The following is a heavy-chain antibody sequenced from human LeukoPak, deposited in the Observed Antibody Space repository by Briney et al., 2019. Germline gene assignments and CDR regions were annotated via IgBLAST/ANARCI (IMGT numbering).Heavy chain of an antibody. Sequence: GGSLRLSCITSGFTFGDFSMSWFRQTPGKGLEWVGFVRPASYGGTEEYAASVRGRFTISRDDSKSITYLQMNSLKTEDTAMYYCTKGARPDYWGQGTLVTVSS. D-gene: IGHD6-6*01. J-gene: IGHJ4*02. V-gene: IGHV3-49*03. CDR3: TKGARPDY. CDR1: GFTFGDFS. CDR2: VRPASYGGTE.